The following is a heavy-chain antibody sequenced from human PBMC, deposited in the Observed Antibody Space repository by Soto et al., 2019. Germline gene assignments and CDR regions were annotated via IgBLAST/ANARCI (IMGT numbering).Heavy chain of an antibody. CDR1: GYSISSGYY. CDR2: IYHSGST. D-gene: IGHD4-17*01. Sequence: SETLSLTCAVSGYSISSGYYWGWIRQPPGKGLEWIGSIYHSGSTYYNPSLKSRVTISVDTSKNQFSLKLSSVTAADTAVYYCARDNGDVDYWGQGTLVTVS. J-gene: IGHJ4*02. CDR3: ARDNGDVDY. V-gene: IGHV4-38-2*02.